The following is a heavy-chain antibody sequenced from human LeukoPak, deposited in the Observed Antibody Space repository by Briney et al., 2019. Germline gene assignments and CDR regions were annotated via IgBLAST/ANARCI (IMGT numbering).Heavy chain of an antibody. J-gene: IGHJ4*02. CDR3: ASGTYYYDSSGYFVFPGNYDY. CDR2: ISGSGGST. Sequence: PGGSLRLSCAASGFTFSSYGMSWVRQAPGKGLEWVSAISGSGGSTYYADSVKGRFTISRDNSKNTLYLQMNSLRAEDTAVYYCASGTYYYDSSGYFVFPGNYDYWGQGTLVTVSS. V-gene: IGHV3-23*01. CDR1: GFTFSSYG. D-gene: IGHD3-22*01.